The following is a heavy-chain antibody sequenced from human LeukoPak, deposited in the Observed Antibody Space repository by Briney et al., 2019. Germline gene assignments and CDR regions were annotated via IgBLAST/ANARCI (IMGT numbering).Heavy chain of an antibody. V-gene: IGHV4-61*02. D-gene: IGHD2-2*01. Sequence: SGSTNYNPSLKSRVTISVDTSKNQFSLKLSSVTAADTAVYYCARDQGYCSSTSCSRFDPWGQGTLVTVSS. CDR3: ARDQGYCSSTSCSRFDP. CDR2: SGST. J-gene: IGHJ5*02.